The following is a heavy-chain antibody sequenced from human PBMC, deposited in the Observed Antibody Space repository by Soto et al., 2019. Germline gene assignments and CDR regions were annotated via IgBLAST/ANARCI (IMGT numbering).Heavy chain of an antibody. V-gene: IGHV3-23*01. D-gene: IGHD6-19*01. CDR1: GFTFISYA. Sequence: GGSLRLSCAASGFTFISYAMSWVRQAPGKGLEWVSAISGSGGSTYYADSVKGRFTISRDNSKNTLYLQMNSLRAEDTAVYYCAKDLGIAVAGTPYYFDYWGQGTLVTVSS. CDR2: ISGSGGST. CDR3: AKDLGIAVAGTPYYFDY. J-gene: IGHJ4*02.